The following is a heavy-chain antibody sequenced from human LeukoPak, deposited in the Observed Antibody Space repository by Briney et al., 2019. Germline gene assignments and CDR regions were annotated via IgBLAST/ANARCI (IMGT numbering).Heavy chain of an antibody. D-gene: IGHD1-7*01. J-gene: IGHJ4*02. CDR3: ARQNYGAATIKY. CDR1: GGSFSGYY. V-gene: IGHV4-34*01. CDR2: INHSGST. Sequence: SETLSLTCAVYGGSFSGYYWSWIRQPPGKGLEWIGEINHSGSTNYNPSLKSRVTISVDTSKNQFSLKLSSVTAADTAVYFCARQNYGAATIKYWGQGTLVTVSS.